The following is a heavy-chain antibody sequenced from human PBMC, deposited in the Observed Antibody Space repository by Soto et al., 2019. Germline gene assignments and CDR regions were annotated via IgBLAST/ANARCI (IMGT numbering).Heavy chain of an antibody. D-gene: IGHD4-17*01. CDR1: GFTFSSYG. V-gene: IGHV3-33*01. CDR3: ARDHDYGGNGWFDP. CDR2: IWYDGSNK. J-gene: IGHJ5*02. Sequence: QVQLVESGGGVVQPGRSLRLSCVASGFTFSSYGMHWVRQAPGKGLEWVAIIWYDGSNKYYADSVKGRFTISRDNSKNTLYLQMNSLRAEDTAVYYCARDHDYGGNGWFDPWGQGTLVTVSS.